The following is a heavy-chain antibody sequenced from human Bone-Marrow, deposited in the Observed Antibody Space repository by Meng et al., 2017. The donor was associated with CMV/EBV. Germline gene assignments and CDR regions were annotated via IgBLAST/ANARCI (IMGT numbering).Heavy chain of an antibody. CDR2: INHSRST. J-gene: IGHJ4*02. V-gene: IGHV4-34*01. Sequence: SETRSLTCAVYGGSFSGYYWSWNRQPPGKGLEWMGEINHSRSTNYNTSLKSRVTISVDTSKNQFSLKLSSVTAEDTAVYYCARVRGFWSGYNLDYWGQGTLVTVSS. D-gene: IGHD3-3*01. CDR3: ARVRGFWSGYNLDY. CDR1: GGSFSGYY.